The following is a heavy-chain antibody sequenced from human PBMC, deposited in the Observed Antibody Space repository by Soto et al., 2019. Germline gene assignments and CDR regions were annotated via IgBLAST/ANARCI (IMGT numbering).Heavy chain of an antibody. V-gene: IGHV3-7*03. Sequence: PGGSLRLSCAASGFTFSNSWMSWVRQAPGKGLEWVASIKEDGSEKDYVDPVKGRFTITRDNAKNSLYLQMNNLRAEDTAVYFCTRKRFGMDVWGQGTTVTVSS. J-gene: IGHJ6*02. CDR2: IKEDGSEK. CDR1: GFTFSNSW. CDR3: TRKRFGMDV.